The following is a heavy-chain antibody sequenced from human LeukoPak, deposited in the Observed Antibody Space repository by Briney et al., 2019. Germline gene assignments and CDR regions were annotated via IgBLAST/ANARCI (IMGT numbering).Heavy chain of an antibody. J-gene: IGHJ6*03. V-gene: IGHV3-66*01. D-gene: IGHD2-2*01. Sequence: GGSLRLSCAASGFTFSSNYMSWVRQAPGKGLEWVSVIYSSGSTYYADSVKGRFTISRDNSKNTLYLQMNSLRAEDTAVYYCARGVVVPALYYYYYMDVWGKGTTVTISS. CDR3: ARGVVVPALYYYYYMDV. CDR2: IYSSGST. CDR1: GFTFSSNY.